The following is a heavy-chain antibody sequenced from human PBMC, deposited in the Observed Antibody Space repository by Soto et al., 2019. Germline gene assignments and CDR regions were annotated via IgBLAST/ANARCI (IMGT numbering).Heavy chain of an antibody. CDR2: ISDSGSST. J-gene: IGHJ5*02. V-gene: IGHV3-23*01. CDR3: AKDQKLLWFGESA. CDR1: GFTFSSSA. Sequence: EVQLLESGGGLVQPGGSLRLSCTASGFTFSSSAMSWVRQAPGKGLEWVSAISDSGSSTYYADSVKGRFTISRDNSKNTLYLQRNSLRAEDTAVYYCAKDQKLLWFGESAWGQGTLVTVSS. D-gene: IGHD3-10*01.